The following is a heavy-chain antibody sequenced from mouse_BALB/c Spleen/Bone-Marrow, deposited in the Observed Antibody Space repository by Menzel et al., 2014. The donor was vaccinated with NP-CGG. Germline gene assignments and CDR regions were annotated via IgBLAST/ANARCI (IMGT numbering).Heavy chain of an antibody. V-gene: IGHV14-3*02. CDR3: ARLGNYGPSYAMDY. Sequence: VQLQQSGAELVKPGASVKLSCTASGFNIKDTYMHWVKQRPEQGLEWIGRIDPANGNTKYDPKFQGKATITADTSSNTASLQLSSLTSEDTAVYYCARLGNYGPSYAMDYWGQGTSVTVSS. D-gene: IGHD2-1*01. J-gene: IGHJ4*01. CDR2: IDPANGNT. CDR1: GFNIKDTY.